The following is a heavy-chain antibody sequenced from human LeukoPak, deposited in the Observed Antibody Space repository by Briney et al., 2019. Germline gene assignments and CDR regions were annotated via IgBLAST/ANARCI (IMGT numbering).Heavy chain of an antibody. CDR3: TTYGRNGYRGYF. D-gene: IGHD5-24*01. V-gene: IGHV3-11*04. CDR1: GFIFSTFS. Sequence: GGSLRLSCAASGFIFSTFSISWVRQAPGKGLEWVSYIDGPATNIYYADSVQGRLTISRENDKYSVHLQMSSLRAEDTGVYYCTTYGRNGYRGYFWGQGALVTVSS. CDR2: IDGPATNI. J-gene: IGHJ4*02.